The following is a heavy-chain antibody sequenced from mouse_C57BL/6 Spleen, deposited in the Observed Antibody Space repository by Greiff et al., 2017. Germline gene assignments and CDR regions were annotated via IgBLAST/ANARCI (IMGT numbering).Heavy chain of an antibody. V-gene: IGHV5-6*01. Sequence: EVQGVESGGDLVKPGGSLKLSCAASGFTFSSYGMSWVRQTPDKRLEWVATISSGGSYTYYPDSVKGRFTISRDNAKNTLYLQMSSLKSEDTAMYYWAREGDGNYDVLFDDWGQGTTLTVSS. J-gene: IGHJ2*01. CDR1: GFTFSSYG. CDR3: AREGDGNYDVLFDD. CDR2: ISSGGSYT. D-gene: IGHD2-1*01.